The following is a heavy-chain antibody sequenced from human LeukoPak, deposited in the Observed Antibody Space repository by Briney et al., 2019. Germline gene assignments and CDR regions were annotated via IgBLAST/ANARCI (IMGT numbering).Heavy chain of an antibody. Sequence: PETLPLTCAVSGGSISSYYWSWIRQPAGKGLEWIGRIYTSGTTNYNPSLKSRVTMSVDTSKNQFSLNLNSVTAADTAVYYCARTSPRAATFDYWGQGTLVTVSS. CDR1: GGSISSYY. CDR3: ARTSPRAATFDY. V-gene: IGHV4-4*07. J-gene: IGHJ4*02. CDR2: IYTSGTT. D-gene: IGHD2-15*01.